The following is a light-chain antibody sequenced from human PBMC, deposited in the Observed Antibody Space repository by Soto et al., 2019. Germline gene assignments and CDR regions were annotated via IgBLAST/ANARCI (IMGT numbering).Light chain of an antibody. CDR2: DAS. CDR1: QDISNY. J-gene: IGKJ2*01. V-gene: IGKV1-33*01. CDR3: QQYRT. Sequence: DIQMTQSPSSLSASVGDRVTITCQASQDISNYLNWYQQKPGKAPKLLIYDASNLETGVPSRFSGSGSGTDFIFTISSLQPEDIATYFCQQYRTFGQGTKLEIK.